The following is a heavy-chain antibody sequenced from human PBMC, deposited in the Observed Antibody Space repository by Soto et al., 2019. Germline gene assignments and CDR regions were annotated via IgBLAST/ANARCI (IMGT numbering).Heavy chain of an antibody. CDR1: GFTFSSYS. D-gene: IGHD6-19*01. J-gene: IGHJ4*02. V-gene: IGHV3-21*01. Sequence: GGSLRLSCAASGFTFSSYSMNWVRQAPGKGLEWVSSISSSSGYIYYADSVKGRFTISRDNAKNSLYLQMNSLRAEDTAVYYCARDAAVAGTDYWGQGTLVTVSS. CDR2: ISSSSGYI. CDR3: ARDAAVAGTDY.